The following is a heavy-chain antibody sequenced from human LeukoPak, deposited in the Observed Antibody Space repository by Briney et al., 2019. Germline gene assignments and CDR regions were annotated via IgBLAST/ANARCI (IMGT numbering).Heavy chain of an antibody. D-gene: IGHD3-22*01. CDR1: GGSISSYY. V-gene: IGHV4-59*01. CDR2: IYYSGST. CDR3: ARDGDDSSGYFLDAFDI. J-gene: IGHJ3*02. Sequence: SETLSLTCTVSGGSISSYYWSWIRQPPGKGLEWIGYIYYSGSTNYNPSLKSRVTISVDTSKNQFSLKLSSVTAADTAVYYCARDGDDSSGYFLDAFDIWGQGTIVTVSS.